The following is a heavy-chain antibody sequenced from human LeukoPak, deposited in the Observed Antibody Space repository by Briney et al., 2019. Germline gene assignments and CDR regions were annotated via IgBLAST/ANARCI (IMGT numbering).Heavy chain of an antibody. V-gene: IGHV1-69*13. Sequence: SVKVSCKASGGTFSSYAISWVRQAPGQGLEWMGRIIPIFGTANYAQKFQGSVTITADESTSTAYMELSSLRSEDTAVYYCARPLGYCSSTSCPFDYWGQGTLVTVSS. D-gene: IGHD2-2*01. CDR2: IIPIFGTA. J-gene: IGHJ4*02. CDR1: GGTFSSYA. CDR3: ARPLGYCSSTSCPFDY.